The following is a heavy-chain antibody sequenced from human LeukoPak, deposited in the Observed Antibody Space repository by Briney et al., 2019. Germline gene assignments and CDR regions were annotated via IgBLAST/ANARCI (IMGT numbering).Heavy chain of an antibody. CDR3: AKIRGEYSYGLYYYYYYMDV. Sequence: PGGSLRLSCTTSGFTFRSYSLNWVRQAPGKGLEWVSAISGSGGSTYYADSVKGRFTISRDNSKNTLYLQMNSLRAEDTAVYYCAKIRGEYSYGLYYYYYYMDVWGKGTTVTVSS. D-gene: IGHD5-18*01. CDR1: GFTFRSYS. V-gene: IGHV3-23*01. J-gene: IGHJ6*03. CDR2: ISGSGGST.